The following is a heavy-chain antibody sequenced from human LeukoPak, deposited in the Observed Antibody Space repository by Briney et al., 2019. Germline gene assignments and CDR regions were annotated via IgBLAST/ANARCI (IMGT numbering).Heavy chain of an antibody. CDR2: IYSSGST. D-gene: IGHD6-19*01. V-gene: IGHV3-53*01. CDR3: AREGVSGSYFDY. Sequence: GGSLRLSCAPSGFTVISNHMSWVRQAPGKGLEWVSVIYSSGSTYYADSVKGRFTISRDNSKLYLQMNSLRPEDTAMSYCAREGVSGSYFDYWGQGTLVTVSS. CDR1: GFTVISNH. J-gene: IGHJ4*02.